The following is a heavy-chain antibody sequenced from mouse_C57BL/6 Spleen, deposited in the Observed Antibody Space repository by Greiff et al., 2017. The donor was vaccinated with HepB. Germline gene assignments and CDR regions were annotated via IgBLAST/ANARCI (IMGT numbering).Heavy chain of an antibody. CDR3: ASIYYYGRGYFDV. CDR2: IDPSDSYT. J-gene: IGHJ1*03. CDR1: GYTFTSYW. D-gene: IGHD1-1*01. V-gene: IGHV1-50*01. Sequence: QVQLQQPGAELVKPGASVKLSCKASGYTFTSYWMQWVKQRPGQGLEWIGEIDPSDSYTNYNQKFKGKATLTVDTSSSTAYMQLSSLTSEDSAVYYCASIYYYGRGYFDVWGTGTTVTVSS.